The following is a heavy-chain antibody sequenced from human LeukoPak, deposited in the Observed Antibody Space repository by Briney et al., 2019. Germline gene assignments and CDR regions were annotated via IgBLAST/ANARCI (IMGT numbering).Heavy chain of an antibody. CDR3: ARGRYCGGDCYDSDAFDI. Sequence: GASVKVSCKASGYTFTSYYMHWVRQAPGQGLEWMGIINPSGGSTSYAQKFQGRVTMTRDTSTSTVYMELSSLRSEDTAVYYCARGRYCGGDCYDSDAFDIWGQGTMVTVSS. J-gene: IGHJ3*02. CDR2: INPSGGST. V-gene: IGHV1-46*01. CDR1: GYTFTSYY. D-gene: IGHD2-21*02.